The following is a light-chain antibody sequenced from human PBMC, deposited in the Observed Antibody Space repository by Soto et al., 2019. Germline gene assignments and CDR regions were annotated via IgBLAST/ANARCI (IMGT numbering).Light chain of an antibody. CDR2: VEGSGRF. V-gene: IGLV4-60*02. CDR1: SGHSKYI. Sequence: QSVLTQSSSASASLGSSVKLTCTLSSGHSKYIIAWHQQQPGMAPRYLMKVEGSGRFTKESGVPDRFSGSSSGADRYLTISNLQFEDEADYYCETWDNNSGLFGGGTKLTVL. CDR3: ETWDNNSGL. J-gene: IGLJ3*02.